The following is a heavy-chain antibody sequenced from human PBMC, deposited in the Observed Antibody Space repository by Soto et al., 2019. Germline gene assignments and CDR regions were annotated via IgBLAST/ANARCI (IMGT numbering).Heavy chain of an antibody. CDR3: ARREQSDYYYMDV. Sequence: EVQLVESGGGLVQPGGSLRLSCAASGSTFSNYAMDWVRQAPGKVLEYVSGISRDNSKNTLYLQMGSLRAEDMAVYYCARREQSDYYYMDVWGKGTSVTVSS. CDR1: GSTFSNYA. V-gene: IGHV3-64*01. D-gene: IGHD6-19*01. J-gene: IGHJ6*03.